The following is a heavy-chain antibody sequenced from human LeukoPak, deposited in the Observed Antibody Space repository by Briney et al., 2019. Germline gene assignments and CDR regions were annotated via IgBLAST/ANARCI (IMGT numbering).Heavy chain of an antibody. CDR1: GYSFTNYW. CDR2: IYPHNSYT. CDR3: GTSIGMIRGIVDY. V-gene: IGHV5-51*01. D-gene: IGHD3-10*01. Sequence: GESLKISCKGSGYSFTNYWIGWVRQMPGKGLEWMGIIYPHNSYTIYSPSFQGQVTLSADKSISTAYLQWSNLKASDTAIYYCGTSIGMIRGIVDYWGQGSLVTVSS. J-gene: IGHJ4*02.